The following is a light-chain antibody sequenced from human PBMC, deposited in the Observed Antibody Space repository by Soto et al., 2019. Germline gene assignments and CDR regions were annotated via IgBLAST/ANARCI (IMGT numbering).Light chain of an antibody. V-gene: IGLV2-14*01. J-gene: IGLJ1*01. CDR2: EVK. CDR1: SSDVGGYNY. CDR3: SLDTSSSTDG. Sequence: QSVLTQPASVSGTPGQSITIPRPGTSSDVGGYNYVYWYQQHPGKAPKSMIYEVKKRPSGASNRCSGAKSGNTASLSISGLQAKDDADYYCSLDTSSSTDGVGTWTKVTVL.